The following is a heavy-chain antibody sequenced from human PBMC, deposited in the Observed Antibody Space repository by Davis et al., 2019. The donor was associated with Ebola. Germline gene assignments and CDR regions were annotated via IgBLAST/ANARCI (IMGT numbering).Heavy chain of an antibody. CDR2: IRSKANSYAT. CDR3: TSAKQDGYNLYYFDY. V-gene: IGHV3-73*01. CDR1: GFTFSGSA. D-gene: IGHD5-24*01. Sequence: PGGSLRLSCAASGFTFSGSAMHWVRQASGKGLEWVGRIRSKANSYATAYAASVKGRFTISRDDSRNTAYLRMNSLKTEDTAVYYCTSAKQDGYNLYYFDYWGQGTLVTVSS. J-gene: IGHJ4*02.